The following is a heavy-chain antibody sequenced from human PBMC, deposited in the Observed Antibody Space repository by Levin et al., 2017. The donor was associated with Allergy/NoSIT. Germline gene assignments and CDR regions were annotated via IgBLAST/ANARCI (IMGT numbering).Heavy chain of an antibody. CDR1: GFSLSNTGMA. J-gene: IGHJ4*02. CDR2: IYWDDDK. Sequence: SGPTLVKPTQTLTLTCSFSGFSLSNTGMAVGWIRQPPGKALEWLALIYWDDDKRYSPSLETRLTITKDTSKKQVVLTMTNMDPADTGTYYCAHRTQLVPYDYWGQGILVIVSS. CDR3: AHRTQLVPYDY. D-gene: IGHD1-1*01. V-gene: IGHV2-5*02.